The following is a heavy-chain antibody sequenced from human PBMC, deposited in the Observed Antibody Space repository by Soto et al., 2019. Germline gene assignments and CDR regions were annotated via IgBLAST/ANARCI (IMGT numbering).Heavy chain of an antibody. CDR2: INPNSGGT. Sequence: ASVKVSCKASGYTFTGYYMHWVRQAPGQGLEWMGWINPNSGGTNYAQKFQGWVTMTRGTSISTAYMELSRLRSDDTAVYYCARENRIDYYYMDVWGKGTTVTVSS. CDR3: ARENRIDYYYMDV. CDR1: GYTFTGYY. V-gene: IGHV1-2*04. D-gene: IGHD3-16*02. J-gene: IGHJ6*03.